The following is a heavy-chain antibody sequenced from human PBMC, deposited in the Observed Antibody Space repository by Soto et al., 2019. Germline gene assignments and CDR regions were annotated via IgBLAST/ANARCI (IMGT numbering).Heavy chain of an antibody. J-gene: IGHJ6*02. Sequence: SVKVSCKASGGTFSSYTISWVRQAPGQGLEWMGRIIPILGKANYAQKLQGRVTITADKSTSTAYMELSSLRSEDMAVYYCAIYSGSYSDFWSGYYAHYGMDVWGQGTTVTVSS. CDR1: GGTFSSYT. D-gene: IGHD3-3*01. V-gene: IGHV1-69*02. CDR3: AIYSGSYSDFWSGYYAHYGMDV. CDR2: IIPILGKA.